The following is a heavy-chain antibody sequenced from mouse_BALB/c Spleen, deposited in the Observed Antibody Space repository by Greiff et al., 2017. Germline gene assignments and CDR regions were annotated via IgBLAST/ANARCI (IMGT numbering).Heavy chain of an antibody. J-gene: IGHJ3*01. Sequence: EVKLQESGPGLVKPSQSLSLTCTVTGYSITSDYAWNWIRQFPGNKLEWMGYISYSGSTSYNPSLKSRISITRDTSKNQFFLQLNSVTTEDTATYYCARRYGNYWFAYWGQGTLVTVS. CDR2: ISYSGST. CDR3: ARRYGNYWFAY. CDR1: GYSITSDYA. V-gene: IGHV3-2*02. D-gene: IGHD2-10*02.